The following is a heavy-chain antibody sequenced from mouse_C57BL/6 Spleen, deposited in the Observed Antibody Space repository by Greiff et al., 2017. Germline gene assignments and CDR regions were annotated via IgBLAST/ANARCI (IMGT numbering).Heavy chain of an antibody. CDR2: INPNNGGT. CDR1: GYTFTDYN. CDR3: ARTAYYSNYVGY. V-gene: IGHV1-22*01. D-gene: IGHD2-5*01. J-gene: IGHJ2*01. Sequence: EVQLQQSGPELVKPGASVKMSCKASGYTFTDYNMHWVKQSHGKSLEWIGYINPNNGGTSYNQKFKGKATLTVNKSSSTAYMELRSLTSEDSAVYYCARTAYYSNYVGYWGQGTTLTVSS.